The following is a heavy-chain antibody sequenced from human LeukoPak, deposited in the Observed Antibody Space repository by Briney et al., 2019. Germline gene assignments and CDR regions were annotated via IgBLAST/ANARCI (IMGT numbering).Heavy chain of an antibody. V-gene: IGHV3-23*01. Sequence: GGSLRLSCAASGLSFGSYVMSWVRQAPGKGLEWVSAISSDGGRTYYADSAKGRFTISRDNSKNTLYLQVNSLRAEDTAVYYREIKLTSGKLNWGQGILVTVSS. D-gene: IGHD3-10*01. J-gene: IGHJ4*02. CDR2: ISSDGGRT. CDR1: GLSFGSYV. CDR3: EIKLTSGKLN.